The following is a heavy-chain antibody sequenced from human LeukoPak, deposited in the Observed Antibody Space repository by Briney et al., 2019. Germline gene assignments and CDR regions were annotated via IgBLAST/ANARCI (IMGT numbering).Heavy chain of an antibody. CDR2: IYYSGST. CDR1: GGSISSYY. J-gene: IGHJ4*02. Sequence: PSETLSLTCTVSGGSISSYYWNWIRQPPGKGLEWIGYIYYSGSTNYNPSLKSRVTTSVDTSKNHFSLKLSSVTAADTAIYYCARLPTTTVTSRFDYWGQGTLVTVSS. CDR3: ARLPTTTVTSRFDY. D-gene: IGHD4-17*01. V-gene: IGHV4-59*01.